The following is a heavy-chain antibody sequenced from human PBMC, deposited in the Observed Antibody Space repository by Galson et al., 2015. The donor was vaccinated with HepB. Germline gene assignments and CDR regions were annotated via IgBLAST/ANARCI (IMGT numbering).Heavy chain of an antibody. D-gene: IGHD7-27*01. CDR3: ARRNWGGFDH. CDR1: GFTFSSYA. Sequence: SLRLSCAASGFTFSSYAMHWVRQAPGKGLEWVAVIWYEESDKYYADSVQGRFTISRDNSKNTLYLQMNSLRVEDTAVYYCARRNWGGFDHWGRGTLVTVSS. J-gene: IGHJ2*01. V-gene: IGHV3-33*01. CDR2: IWYEESDK.